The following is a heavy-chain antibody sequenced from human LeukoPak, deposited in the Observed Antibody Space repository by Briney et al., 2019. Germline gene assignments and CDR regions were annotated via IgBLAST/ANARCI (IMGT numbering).Heavy chain of an antibody. J-gene: IGHJ4*02. V-gene: IGHV3-7*01. D-gene: IGHD3-22*01. CDR2: IRHDGSET. CDR1: GFTFSSYG. Sequence: TGGSLRLSCAASGFTFSSYGMHWVRQAPGKGLEWVANIRHDGSETYYVDSLRGRFTISRDNAKNLVYLQMSSLRAEDTAIYYCARDETYDYESNGYLDFWGQGTVVTVSS. CDR3: ARDETYDYESNGYLDF.